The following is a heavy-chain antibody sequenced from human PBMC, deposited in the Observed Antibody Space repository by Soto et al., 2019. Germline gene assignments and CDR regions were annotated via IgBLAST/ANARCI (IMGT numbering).Heavy chain of an antibody. CDR2: INPNSGGT. J-gene: IGHJ1*01. V-gene: IGHV1-2*04. CDR1: GYTFTSYY. CDR3: ARGGYCSGGSCYCLLWSSVMVHAEYFQH. Sequence: GASVKVSCKASGYTFTSYYMHWVRRAPGQGLEWMGWINPNSGGTNYAQKFQGWVTMTRDTSISTAYMELSRLRSDDTAVYYGARGGYCSGGSCYCLLWSSVMVHAEYFQHWGQGTLVTVSS. D-gene: IGHD2-15*01.